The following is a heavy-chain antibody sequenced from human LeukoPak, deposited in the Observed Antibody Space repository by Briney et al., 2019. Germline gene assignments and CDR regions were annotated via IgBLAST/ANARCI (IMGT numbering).Heavy chain of an antibody. CDR1: GFTVSSNY. V-gene: IGHV3-66*04. Sequence: TGGSLRLSCAVSGFTVSSNYLTWVRQAPGKGLEWVSIIYSSGSTNYAGSVKGRFTISRDNSKNTLYLQMDSLRAEDTAVYYCARRGYGDYAPFDYWGQGTLVTVSS. J-gene: IGHJ4*02. CDR3: ARRGYGDYAPFDY. D-gene: IGHD4-17*01. CDR2: IYSSGST.